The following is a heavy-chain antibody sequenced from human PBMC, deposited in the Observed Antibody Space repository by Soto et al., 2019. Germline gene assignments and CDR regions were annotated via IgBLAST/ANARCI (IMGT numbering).Heavy chain of an antibody. D-gene: IGHD3-10*01. V-gene: IGHV1-69*08. CDR2: IIPILGIA. CDR1: GGTFSSYT. J-gene: IGHJ2*01. CDR3: ARDALRYYGSGSPSDL. Sequence: QVQLVQSGAEVKKPGSSVKVSCKASGGTFSSYTISWVRQAPGQGLEWMGGIIPILGIANYAQKFQGRVTITADKSTSTAYMELSSLRSEDTAVYYCARDALRYYGSGSPSDLWGRGTLVTVSS.